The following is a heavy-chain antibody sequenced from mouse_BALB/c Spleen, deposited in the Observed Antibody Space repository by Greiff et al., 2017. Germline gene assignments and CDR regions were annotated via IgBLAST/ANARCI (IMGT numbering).Heavy chain of an antibody. CDR3: AQIYYDYDWFAY. CDR1: GYTFTDYN. J-gene: IGHJ3*01. CDR2: IYPYNGGT. D-gene: IGHD2-4*01. Sequence: EVQLQQSGPELVKPGASVKISCKASGYTFTDYNMHWVKQSHGKSLEWIGYIYPYNGGTGYNQKFKSKATLTVDNSSSTAYMELRSLTSEDSAVYYCAQIYYDYDWFAYWGQGTLVTVSA. V-gene: IGHV1S29*02.